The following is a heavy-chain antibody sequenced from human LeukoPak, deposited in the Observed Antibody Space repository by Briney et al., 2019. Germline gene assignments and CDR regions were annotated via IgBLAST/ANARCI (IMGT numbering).Heavy chain of an antibody. D-gene: IGHD5-12*01. CDR3: AKDLLAATIDYYFDY. J-gene: IGHJ4*02. CDR1: GFTFIYSG. Sequence: GGSLRLSCAASGFTFIYSGMSWVRQAPGKGLEWVANIKQDGSEKYYVDSVKGRFTISRDNAQNSLYLQMNSLRAEDTAVYYCAKDLLAATIDYYFDYWGQGTLVTVSS. CDR2: IKQDGSEK. V-gene: IGHV3-7*05.